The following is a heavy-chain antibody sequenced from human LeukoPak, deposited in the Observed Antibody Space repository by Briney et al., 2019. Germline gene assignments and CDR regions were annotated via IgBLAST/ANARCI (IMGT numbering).Heavy chain of an antibody. Sequence: GGSLRLSCVASGLTFSSQWMTWVRQAPGKGLEWLANIGGDGRRKFYEDSVEGRFTISRDNAKNSLYLQMNSLRAEDTAVYYCAKIGRGYSNFFDDWGQGTLVTVSS. V-gene: IGHV3-7*01. CDR2: IGGDGRRK. D-gene: IGHD3-3*01. J-gene: IGHJ4*02. CDR1: GLTFSSQW. CDR3: AKIGRGYSNFFDD.